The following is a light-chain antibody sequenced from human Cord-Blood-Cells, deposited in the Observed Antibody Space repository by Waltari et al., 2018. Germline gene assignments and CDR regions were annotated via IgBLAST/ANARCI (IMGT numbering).Light chain of an antibody. Sequence: QSALTQPASVSGSPGQSITISSTGTSSDVGSYNLVSWYQQHPGKAPKLTIYEGSKRPSGVSNRFSGSKSGNTASLTISGLQAEDEADYYCCSYAGSSTWVFGGGTKLTVL. CDR3: CSYAGSSTWV. CDR2: EGS. V-gene: IGLV2-23*01. CDR1: SSDVGSYNL. J-gene: IGLJ3*02.